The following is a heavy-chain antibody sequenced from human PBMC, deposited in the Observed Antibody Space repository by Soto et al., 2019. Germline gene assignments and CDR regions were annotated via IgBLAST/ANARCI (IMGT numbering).Heavy chain of an antibody. V-gene: IGHV3-30*18. CDR1: GFTFSNYA. Sequence: QVQLVESGGGVVQPGRSLRLSCAASGFTFSNYAMHWVRQAPGKGLVWVAVISYGGSTQYYADFVKGRFTISRDNPKNTLYLQLNRLKSEDTAIYHCVKDPIHFLIQGGAFDIWGQGTGVTVSS. D-gene: IGHD3-3*02. CDR3: VKDPIHFLIQGGAFDI. J-gene: IGHJ3*02. CDR2: ISYGGSTQ.